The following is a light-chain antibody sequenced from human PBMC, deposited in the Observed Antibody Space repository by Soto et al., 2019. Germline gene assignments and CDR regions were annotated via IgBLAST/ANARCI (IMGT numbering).Light chain of an antibody. CDR1: QSVSSY. J-gene: IGKJ4*01. V-gene: IGKV3-11*01. CDR2: GAS. Sequence: EIVLTQSPATLSLSPGERATLSCRASQSVSSYLAWYQHKPGQTPRLLIYGASNRATGVPARFSGSGSGTDFTLTISSLEPEDFAVYYCLQRSDWLTFGGGTKVEI. CDR3: LQRSDWLT.